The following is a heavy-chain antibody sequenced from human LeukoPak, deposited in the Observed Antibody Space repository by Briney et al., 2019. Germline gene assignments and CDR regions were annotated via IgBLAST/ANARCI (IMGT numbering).Heavy chain of an antibody. D-gene: IGHD3-10*01. CDR3: ARGISRFNWFDT. Sequence: SQTLSLTCAISGDSVSGNTTAWNWIRQSPSRGLEWLGRTYSRSRWYHDYAVSVTSRISISADTYKNQFSLQLISVTPDDTAIYFCARGISRFNWFDTWGQGTLVTVSS. CDR1: GDSVSGNTTA. J-gene: IGHJ5*02. V-gene: IGHV6-1*01. CDR2: TYSRSRWYH.